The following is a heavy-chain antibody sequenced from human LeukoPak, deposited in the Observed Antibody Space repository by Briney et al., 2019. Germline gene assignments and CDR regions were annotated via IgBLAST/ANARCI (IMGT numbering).Heavy chain of an antibody. CDR2: ITGSSSTT. D-gene: IGHD2-21*02. CDR3: ATDPSGDYIGAFDF. Sequence: GGSLRLSCAASGFAFRNYAMTWVRQAPGKGLEWVSAITGSSSTTRYANSVRGRFTISRDNSKNTLYLQMNSLRAEDTAVYYCATDPSGDYIGAFDFWGPGTMVTVSS. CDR1: GFAFRNYA. V-gene: IGHV3-23*01. J-gene: IGHJ3*01.